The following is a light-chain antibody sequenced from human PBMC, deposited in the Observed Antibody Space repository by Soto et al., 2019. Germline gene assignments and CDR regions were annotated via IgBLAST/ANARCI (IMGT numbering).Light chain of an antibody. CDR2: GAS. CDR1: QSVSSSF. CDR3: QQYDSSPPLT. J-gene: IGKJ4*01. Sequence: EIVLTQSPGTLSLSPGERATLSCRASQSVSSSFLAWYQQKPGQAPRLLIYGASSRATGIPDRFSGSVSGTDFTLTNRRREPEDFAVYYCQQYDSSPPLTFGGGTKVEIK. V-gene: IGKV3-20*01.